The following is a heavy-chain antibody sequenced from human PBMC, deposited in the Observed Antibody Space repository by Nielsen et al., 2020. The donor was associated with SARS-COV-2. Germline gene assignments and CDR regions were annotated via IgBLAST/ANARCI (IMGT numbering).Heavy chain of an antibody. V-gene: IGHV1-69*13. CDR2: IIPIFGTA. J-gene: IGHJ4*02. Sequence: SVKVSCKASGGTFSSYAISWVRQAPGQGLEWMGGIIPIFGTANYAQKFQGRVTITADESTSTAYMELSSLRSEDTAVYYCARDKWNSGSPRSFDYWGQGTLVTVSS. CDR1: GGTFSSYA. CDR3: ARDKWNSGSPRSFDY. D-gene: IGHD1-26*01.